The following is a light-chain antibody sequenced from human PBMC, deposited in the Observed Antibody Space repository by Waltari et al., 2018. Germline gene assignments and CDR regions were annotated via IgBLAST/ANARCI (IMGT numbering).Light chain of an antibody. J-gene: IGKJ4*01. V-gene: IGKV3-15*01. CDR2: GAS. CDR3: QQYNNWPLLT. CDR1: QGVSSN. Sequence: EIVMTQSPATLSVSPGVRATLPCRASQGVSSNLAWYQQKPGQAPRLLIYGASTRATGIPARFSGSGSGTEFTLTISSLQSEDFAVYYCQQYNNWPLLTFGGGTKVEIK.